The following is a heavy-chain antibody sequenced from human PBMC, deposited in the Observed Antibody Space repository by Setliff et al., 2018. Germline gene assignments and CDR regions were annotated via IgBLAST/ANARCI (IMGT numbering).Heavy chain of an antibody. V-gene: IGHV3-74*01. CDR2: IAPDADRP. Sequence: LKISCVTSGFTFSLSWMSWVRQLPGKGLEWVSRIAPDADRPAYANSVKGRFTISRDNAKNTLYLQMDRLRVEDTGVYFCAGGMRTFGGVLDYWGRGAQVTV. CDR1: GFTFSLSW. J-gene: IGHJ4*02. D-gene: IGHD3-16*01. CDR3: AGGMRTFGGVLDY.